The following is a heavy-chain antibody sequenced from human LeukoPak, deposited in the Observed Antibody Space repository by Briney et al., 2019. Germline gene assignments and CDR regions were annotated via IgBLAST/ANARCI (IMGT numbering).Heavy chain of an antibody. D-gene: IGHD2-15*01. CDR2: ISRSGGTT. J-gene: IGHJ6*03. Sequence: GGSLRLSCAASGFTFSSYDMTWVRQTPGKGLEWVALISRSGGTTYYADSVKGRFTISRDNSKNTLYLQMNSLRAEDTAEYYCAKRGGTESFFYYYYMDVWGKGTTVTVSS. V-gene: IGHV3-23*01. CDR1: GFTFSSYD. CDR3: AKRGGTESFFYYYYMDV.